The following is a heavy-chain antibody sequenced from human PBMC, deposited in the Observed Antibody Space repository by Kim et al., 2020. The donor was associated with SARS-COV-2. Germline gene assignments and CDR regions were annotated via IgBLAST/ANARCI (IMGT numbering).Heavy chain of an antibody. Sequence: SETLSLTCTVSGGSISSSSYYWGWIRQPPGKGLEWIGSIYYSGSTYYNPSLKSRVTISVDTSKNQFSLKLSSVTAADTAVYYCASLRCSGGSCYSLPIDYWGQGTLVTVSS. CDR3: ASLRCSGGSCYSLPIDY. J-gene: IGHJ4*02. CDR1: GGSISSSSYY. CDR2: IYYSGST. D-gene: IGHD2-15*01. V-gene: IGHV4-39*01.